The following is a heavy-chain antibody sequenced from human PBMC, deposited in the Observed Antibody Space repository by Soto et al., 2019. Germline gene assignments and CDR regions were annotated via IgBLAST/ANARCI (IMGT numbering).Heavy chain of an antibody. J-gene: IGHJ6*03. Sequence: EVQLVESGGGLVQPGGSLKLSCAASGFTFSGSAMHWVRQASGKGLEWVGRIRSKANSYATAYAASGKGRFTISRDDAKSTAYLQMSSLKPEDTAVYYCTSALSPRHYYYYMDVWGKGTTVTVSS. V-gene: IGHV3-73*01. CDR2: IRSKANSYAT. CDR3: TSALSPRHYYYYMDV. CDR1: GFTFSGSA.